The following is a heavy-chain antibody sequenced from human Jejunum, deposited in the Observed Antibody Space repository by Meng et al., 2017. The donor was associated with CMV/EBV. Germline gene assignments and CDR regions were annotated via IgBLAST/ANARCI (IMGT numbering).Heavy chain of an antibody. CDR3: AREDGYKFWFDP. Sequence: KASGYTVSDYYIHWVRQAPGQGLEWMGWINPKSGATKYGQKFQGRVTMTRDTSISTVYMELSRLRPDDTAVYYCAREDGYKFWFDPWGQGTLVTVSS. V-gene: IGHV1-2*02. CDR2: INPKSGAT. CDR1: GYTVSDYY. J-gene: IGHJ5*02. D-gene: IGHD5-24*01.